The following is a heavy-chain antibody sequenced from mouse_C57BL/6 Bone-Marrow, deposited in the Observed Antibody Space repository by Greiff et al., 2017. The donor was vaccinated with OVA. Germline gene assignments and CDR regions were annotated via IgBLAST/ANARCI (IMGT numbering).Heavy chain of an antibody. V-gene: IGHV1-5*01. J-gene: IGHJ4*01. D-gene: IGHD2-1*01. Sequence: DVKLQESGTVLARPGASVKMSCKTSGYTFTSYWMHWVKQRPGQGLEWIGAIYPGNSDTSYNQKFKGKAKLTAVTSASIAYIELSSLTHEDSAVYYCTRGEVTMVTFYYYAMDYWGQGTSVTVSS. CDR1: GYTFTSYW. CDR2: IYPGNSDT. CDR3: TRGEVTMVTFYYYAMDY.